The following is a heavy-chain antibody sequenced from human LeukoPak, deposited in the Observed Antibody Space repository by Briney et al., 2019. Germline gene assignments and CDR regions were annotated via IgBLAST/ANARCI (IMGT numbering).Heavy chain of an antibody. CDR3: AKEIDTLGTNAFDI. CDR1: GFSFDDYP. J-gene: IGHJ3*02. D-gene: IGHD2-15*01. CDR2: INEDGGKT. V-gene: IGHV3-43*02. Sequence: GGSLRLSCAASGFSFDDYPMHWVRQAPGKGLEWVTRINEDGGKTFYADPVRGRFTISRDNSKNSLYLQMNSLRTEDTALYYCAKEIDTLGTNAFDIWGQGTIVTVSS.